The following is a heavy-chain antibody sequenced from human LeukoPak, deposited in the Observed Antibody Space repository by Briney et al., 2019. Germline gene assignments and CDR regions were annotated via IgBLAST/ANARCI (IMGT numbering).Heavy chain of an antibody. J-gene: IGHJ5*02. CDR2: INPNSGGT. Sequence: GASVKVSCKASGYTFTGYYMHWVRQAPGQGLEWMGWINPNSGGTNYAQKFQGRVTMTRDTSISTAYMELSRLRSDDTAVYYCARNPSPSPNWFDPWAREPWSPSPQ. CDR3: ARNPSPSPNWFDP. D-gene: IGHD2-2*01. V-gene: IGHV1-2*02. CDR1: GYTFTGYY.